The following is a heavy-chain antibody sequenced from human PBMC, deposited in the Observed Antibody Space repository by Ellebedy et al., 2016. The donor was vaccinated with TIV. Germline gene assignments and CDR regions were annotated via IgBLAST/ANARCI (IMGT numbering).Heavy chain of an antibody. Sequence: SGPTLVKPTQTLTLTCTFSGFSLSTSGMCVSWIRQPPGKALEWLALIDWDDDKSYSTSLRTRLTISKDTSKNQVVLTMTNMDPVDTATYYCARIPTGGYYMDVWGKGTTVTVSS. CDR1: GFSLSTSGMC. J-gene: IGHJ6*03. D-gene: IGHD7-27*01. V-gene: IGHV2-70*01. CDR3: ARIPTGGYYMDV. CDR2: IDWDDDK.